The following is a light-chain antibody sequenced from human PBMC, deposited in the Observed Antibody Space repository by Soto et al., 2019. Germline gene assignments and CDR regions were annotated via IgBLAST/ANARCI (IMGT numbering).Light chain of an antibody. CDR3: QQRSNWPPWT. Sequence: EIVLTQSPATLSLSPGERATLSCRASQSVSSYLAWYQQKPGQAPRLLIYDASNRATSIPARFSGSGSGTDVTPTTSSREPEEVAVDYYQQRSNWPPWTFGQGTKVEIK. CDR2: DAS. CDR1: QSVSSY. V-gene: IGKV3-11*01. J-gene: IGKJ1*01.